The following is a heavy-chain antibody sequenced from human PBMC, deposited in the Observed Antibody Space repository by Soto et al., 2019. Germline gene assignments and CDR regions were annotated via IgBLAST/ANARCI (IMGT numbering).Heavy chain of an antibody. CDR2: ISGSGGST. CDR3: AKSYGSRVPANNWFDP. Sequence: GGSLSLSCAASGFTFSSHAMSWVRQAPGKGLEWVSAISGSGGSTYYADSVKGRFTISRDNSKNTLYLQMNSLRAEDTAVYYCAKSYGSRVPANNWFDPWGQGTLVTVSS. J-gene: IGHJ5*02. CDR1: GFTFSSHA. V-gene: IGHV3-23*01. D-gene: IGHD2-2*01.